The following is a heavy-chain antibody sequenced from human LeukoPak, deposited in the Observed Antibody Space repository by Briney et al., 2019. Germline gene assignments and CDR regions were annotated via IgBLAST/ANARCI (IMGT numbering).Heavy chain of an antibody. J-gene: IGHJ3*02. CDR3: AKDRGDSSGWFDAFDI. D-gene: IGHD6-19*01. Sequence: GGSLRLSCAASGFTFSSYGMHWVRQAPGKGLEWVAFIRYDGSNKYYADSVKGRFTISRDNSKNTLYLQMNSLRAEDTAVYYCAKDRGDSSGWFDAFDIWGQGTMVTVSS. V-gene: IGHV3-30*02. CDR1: GFTFSSYG. CDR2: IRYDGSNK.